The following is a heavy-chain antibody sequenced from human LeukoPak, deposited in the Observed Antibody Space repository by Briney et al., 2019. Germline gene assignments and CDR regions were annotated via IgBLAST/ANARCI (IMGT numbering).Heavy chain of an antibody. V-gene: IGHV4-34*01. CDR2: INHSGST. Sequence: SETLSLTCAVYGGSFSGYYWSWIRQPPGKGLEWIGEINHSGSTNYNPSLKSRVTISVDTSKNQFSLKLSSVAAADTAVYYCARTPFDYYDSSGYYAIDYWGQGTLVTVSS. D-gene: IGHD3-22*01. CDR1: GGSFSGYY. J-gene: IGHJ4*02. CDR3: ARTPFDYYDSSGYYAIDY.